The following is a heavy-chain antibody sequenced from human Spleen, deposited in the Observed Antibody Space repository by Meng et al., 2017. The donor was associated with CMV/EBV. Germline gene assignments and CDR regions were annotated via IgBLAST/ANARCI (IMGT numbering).Heavy chain of an antibody. CDR2: IYYSGST. CDR3: ARVRFNTLSLLGGD. D-gene: IGHD3-16*01. Sequence: GSLRLSCSVSGGSITSYYWSWIRQPPGKGLEWIGYIYYSGSTNYNPSLKSRVTISVDTSKNQFSLKLSSVTAADTAVYYCARVRFNTLSLLGGDWGQGTLVTVSS. J-gene: IGHJ4*02. CDR1: GGSITSYY. V-gene: IGHV4-59*01.